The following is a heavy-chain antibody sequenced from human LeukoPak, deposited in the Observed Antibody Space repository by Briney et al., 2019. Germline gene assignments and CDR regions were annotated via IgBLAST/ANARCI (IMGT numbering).Heavy chain of an antibody. Sequence: SETLSLTCAVYGGSFSGYYWSWIRQPPGKGLEWIGEINHSGSTNYNPSLKSRVTISVDTSKNQFSLRLSSVTAADTAVYYCARARVRQLCGGYYYYGMDVWGQGTTVTVSS. J-gene: IGHJ6*02. V-gene: IGHV4-34*01. CDR3: ARARVRQLCGGYYYYGMDV. D-gene: IGHD6-6*01. CDR1: GGSFSGYY. CDR2: INHSGST.